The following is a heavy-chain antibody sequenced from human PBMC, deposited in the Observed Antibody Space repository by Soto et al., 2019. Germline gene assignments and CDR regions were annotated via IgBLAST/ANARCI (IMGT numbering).Heavy chain of an antibody. D-gene: IGHD6-19*01. CDR1: GGSFSGYY. V-gene: IGHV4-34*01. Sequence: SETLSLTCAVYGGSFSGYYWSWIRQPPGKGLEWIGEINHSGSTNYNPSLKSRITISVNTSKNQFSLKLSSVTAADSGLYYFGRGEAVAGRPYYFVYWGQGTSVTCST. CDR2: INHSGST. CDR3: GRGEAVAGRPYYFVY. J-gene: IGHJ4*02.